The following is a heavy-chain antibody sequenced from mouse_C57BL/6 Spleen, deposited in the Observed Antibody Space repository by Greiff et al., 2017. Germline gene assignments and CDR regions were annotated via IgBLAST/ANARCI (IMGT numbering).Heavy chain of an antibody. V-gene: IGHV1-59*01. J-gene: IGHJ3*01. CDR3: ARRDYDRFAY. CDR1: GYTFTSYW. D-gene: IGHD2-4*01. CDR2: IDPSDSYT. Sequence: VQLQQPGAELVRPGTSVKLSCKASGYTFTSYWMHWVKQRPGQGLEWIGVIDPSDSYTNYNQKFKGKATLTVDTSSSTAYMQLSSLTSEDSAVYYCARRDYDRFAYWGQGTLVTVSA.